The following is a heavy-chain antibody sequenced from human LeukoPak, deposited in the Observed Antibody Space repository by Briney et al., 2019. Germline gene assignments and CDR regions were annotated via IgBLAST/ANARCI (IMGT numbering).Heavy chain of an antibody. CDR1: GYTLTELS. D-gene: IGHD4/OR15-4a*01. Sequence: ASVKVSCKVSGYTLTELSMHWVRQAPGKGLEWMGGFDPEDGETIYAQKFQGRVTMTEDTSTDTAYMELSSLRSEDTAVYYCATSASNYDWFDPWGQGTLVTVSS. J-gene: IGHJ5*02. CDR3: ATSASNYDWFDP. CDR2: FDPEDGET. V-gene: IGHV1-24*01.